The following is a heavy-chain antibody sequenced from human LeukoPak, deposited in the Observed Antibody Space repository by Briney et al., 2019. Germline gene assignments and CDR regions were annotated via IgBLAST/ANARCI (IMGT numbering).Heavy chain of an antibody. CDR2: ISYDGSNK. D-gene: IGHD2/OR15-2a*01. Sequence: PGGSLRLSCAASGFTFSSYAVHWVRQAPGKGLEWVAVISYDGSNKYYADSVKGRFTISRDNSKNTLYLQMNSLRAEDTAVYYCAKLIGLLDAFDIWGQGTMVTVSS. CDR3: AKLIGLLDAFDI. J-gene: IGHJ3*02. CDR1: GFTFSSYA. V-gene: IGHV3-30-3*02.